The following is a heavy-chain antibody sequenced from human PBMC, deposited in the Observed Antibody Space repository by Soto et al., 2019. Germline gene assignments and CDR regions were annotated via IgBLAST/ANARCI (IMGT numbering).Heavy chain of an antibody. J-gene: IGHJ6*02. CDR2: INPNGGST. CDR1: GYTFSNYY. D-gene: IGHD3-22*01. CDR3: ARDGWLSALRIPFGLDV. V-gene: IGHV1-46*01. Sequence: GASVKVSCKASGYTFSNYYIHWVRQAPGQGLEWMGIINPNGGSTTYTQKFQGRVTMTRDTSTSTVYMELSSLTSEDTALYCCARDGWLSALRIPFGLDVWDQGITVTVSS.